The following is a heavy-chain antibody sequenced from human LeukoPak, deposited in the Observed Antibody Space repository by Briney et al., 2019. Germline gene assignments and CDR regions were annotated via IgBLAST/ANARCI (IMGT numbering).Heavy chain of an antibody. CDR1: GFTFSSYT. Sequence: GGSLRLSCTASGFTFSSYTMNWVRQAPGKGLEWVSSISSSSSFIYYADSLKGRFTISRDNAKNSLYLQMNSLRAEDTSVYYCARDAKYSGGYPEFFDYWGQGTLVTVSS. CDR2: ISSSSSFI. V-gene: IGHV3-21*01. J-gene: IGHJ4*02. D-gene: IGHD1-26*01. CDR3: ARDAKYSGGYPEFFDY.